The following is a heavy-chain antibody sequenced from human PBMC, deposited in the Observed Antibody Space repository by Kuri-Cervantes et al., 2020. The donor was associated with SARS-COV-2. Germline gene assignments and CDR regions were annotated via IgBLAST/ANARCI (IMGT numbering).Heavy chain of an antibody. CDR3: ARGHTSSSWDNWFDP. Sequence: ASVKVSCKASGYTFTSYGISWVRQAPGQGLEWMGWISAYNGNTNYAQKLQGRVTMTTDTSTSTAYKELRSLRSDDTAVYYCARGHTSSSWDNWFDPWGQGTLITVSS. D-gene: IGHD6-13*01. J-gene: IGHJ5*02. CDR2: ISAYNGNT. CDR1: GYTFTSYG. V-gene: IGHV1-18*01.